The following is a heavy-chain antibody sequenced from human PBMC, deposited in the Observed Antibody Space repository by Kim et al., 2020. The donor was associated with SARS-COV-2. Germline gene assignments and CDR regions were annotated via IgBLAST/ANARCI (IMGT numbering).Heavy chain of an antibody. Sequence: TYGGTTEYAASVKGRFIISRDDSKNIAYLQMNSLKSEDTGVYFCTRDLPPRGQGTLVTVSS. J-gene: IGHJ4*02. V-gene: IGHV3-49*02. CDR2: TYGGTT. CDR3: TRDLPP.